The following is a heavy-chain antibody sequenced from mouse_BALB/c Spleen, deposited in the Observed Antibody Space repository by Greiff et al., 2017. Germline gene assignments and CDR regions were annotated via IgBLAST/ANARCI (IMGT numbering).Heavy chain of an antibody. J-gene: IGHJ4*01. CDR1: GFTFSSYG. CDR2: ISSGGSYT. CDR3: ARGPYDFYAMDY. Sequence: EVQVVESGGDLVKPGGSLKLSCAASGFTFSSYGMSWVRQTPDKRLEWVATISSGGSYTYYPDSVKGRFTISRDNAKNTLYLQMSSLKSEDTAMYYCARGPYDFYAMDYWGQGTSVTVSS. V-gene: IGHV5-6*01.